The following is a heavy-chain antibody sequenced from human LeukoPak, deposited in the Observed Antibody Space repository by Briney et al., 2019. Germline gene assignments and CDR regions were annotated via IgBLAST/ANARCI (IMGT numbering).Heavy chain of an antibody. J-gene: IGHJ6*02. CDR2: INPNSGGT. D-gene: IGHD5-12*01. CDR1: GYTFTGYY. CDR3: ARDRSLVATTELRYYYYGMDV. V-gene: IGHV1-2*04. Sequence: ASVKVSCKASGYTFTGYYMHWVRQAPGQGLEWMGWINPNSGGTNYAQKFQGWVTMTRDTSISTAYMELSRLRSDDTAVYYCARDRSLVATTELRYYYYGMDVWGQGTTVTVSS.